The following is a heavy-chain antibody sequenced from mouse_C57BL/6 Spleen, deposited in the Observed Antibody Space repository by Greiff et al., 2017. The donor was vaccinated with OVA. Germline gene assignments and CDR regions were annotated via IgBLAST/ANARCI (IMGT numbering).Heavy chain of an antibody. Sequence: EVKVVESGEGLVKPGGSLKLSCAASGFTFSSYAMSWVRQTPEKRLEWVAYISSGGDYIYYADTVKGRFTISRDNARNTLYLQMSSLKSEDTAMYYCTRDSRVTTVVAWYFDVWGTGTTVTVSS. J-gene: IGHJ1*03. V-gene: IGHV5-9-1*02. CDR3: TRDSRVTTVVAWYFDV. D-gene: IGHD1-1*01. CDR2: ISSGGDYI. CDR1: GFTFSSYA.